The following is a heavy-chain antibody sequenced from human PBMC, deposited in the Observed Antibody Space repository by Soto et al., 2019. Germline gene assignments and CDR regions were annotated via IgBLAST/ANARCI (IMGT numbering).Heavy chain of an antibody. Sequence: QVQLVESGGGLVKPGGALRLSCAASGFTFSAYYMSWIRQAPGKGLELVSYISSSGSTIYYADSVKGRFTISRDNAKNSLYLQMNSLSAEDTAVYYCARDRDIVATRLSGYFDYWGQGTLVTVSS. V-gene: IGHV3-11*01. CDR3: ARDRDIVATRLSGYFDY. CDR2: ISSSGSTI. J-gene: IGHJ4*02. CDR1: GFTFSAYY. D-gene: IGHD5-12*01.